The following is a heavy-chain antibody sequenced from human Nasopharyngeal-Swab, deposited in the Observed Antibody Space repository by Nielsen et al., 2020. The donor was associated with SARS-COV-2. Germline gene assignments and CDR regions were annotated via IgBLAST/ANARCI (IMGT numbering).Heavy chain of an antibody. J-gene: IGHJ4*02. Sequence: GGSLRLSCVTSGFIFSSTWMTWVRQAPGKGLEWVGRIQSKSAGGATDYAEPVKGRFTISRDDSKNTVYLQMNSLKTEDTAVYYCTRHQGRRFFDYWSQGTLVTVSS. CDR2: IQSKSAGGAT. CDR1: GFIFSSTW. V-gene: IGHV3-15*01. CDR3: TRHQGRRFFDY.